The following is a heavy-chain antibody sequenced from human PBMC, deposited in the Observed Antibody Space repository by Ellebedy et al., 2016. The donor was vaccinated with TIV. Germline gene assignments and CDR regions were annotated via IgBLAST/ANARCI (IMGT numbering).Heavy chain of an antibody. CDR3: ARYSYGYAAVDY. V-gene: IGHV4-39*07. Sequence: SETLSLTCIVSGGSISSSSYYWGWIRQPPGKGLEWIGSIYYSGSTYYNPSLKSRVTISVDTSKNQFSLKLSSVTAADTAVYYCARYSYGYAAVDYWGQGTLVTVSS. D-gene: IGHD5-18*01. CDR2: IYYSGST. J-gene: IGHJ4*02. CDR1: GGSISSSSYY.